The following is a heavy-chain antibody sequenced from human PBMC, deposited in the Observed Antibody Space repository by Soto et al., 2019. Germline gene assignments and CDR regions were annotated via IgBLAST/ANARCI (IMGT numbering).Heavy chain of an antibody. Sequence: QLQLQESGSGLVTPSQTLSLTCAVSGGSISSGGYSWNWIRQPPGKGLEWIGNIYHSGSTYYNASLKSRVTISVDRSMNQFSLKLSSVTAADTAVYYCGRGDYANAFDIWGQGTMVTVSS. V-gene: IGHV4-30-2*01. D-gene: IGHD4-17*01. CDR3: GRGDYANAFDI. J-gene: IGHJ3*02. CDR2: IYHSGST. CDR1: GGSISSGGYS.